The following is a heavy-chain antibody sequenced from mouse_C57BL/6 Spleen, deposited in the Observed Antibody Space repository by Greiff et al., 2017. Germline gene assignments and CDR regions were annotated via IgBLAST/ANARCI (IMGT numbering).Heavy chain of an antibody. J-gene: IGHJ3*01. CDR2: IHPNSGST. Sequence: VQLQQPGAELVKPGASVKLSCKASGYTFTSYWMHWVKQRPGQGLEWIGMIHPNSGSTNYNEKFKSKATLTVDKSSSTAYMQLSSLPSEDSAVYCCARSWNEGGFAAYWGQGTLVTVSA. CDR1: GYTFTSYW. V-gene: IGHV1-64*01. D-gene: IGHD3-1*01. CDR3: ARSWNEGGFAAY.